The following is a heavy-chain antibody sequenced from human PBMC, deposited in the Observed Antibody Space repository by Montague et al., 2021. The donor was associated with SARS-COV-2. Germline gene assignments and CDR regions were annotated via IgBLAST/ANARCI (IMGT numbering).Heavy chain of an antibody. CDR3: ARINPTGVDF. Sequence: SETLSLTCTVSDGSISNFYWTWIRSPPGKGLDWMGSISYTGSTNYNPSLKSRVAISVDTSKNQFSLKLTSVTAADTAFYYCARINPTGVDFWGQGTLVTVSS. CDR1: DGSISNFY. D-gene: IGHD1-14*01. V-gene: IGHV4-59*12. J-gene: IGHJ4*02. CDR2: ISYTGST.